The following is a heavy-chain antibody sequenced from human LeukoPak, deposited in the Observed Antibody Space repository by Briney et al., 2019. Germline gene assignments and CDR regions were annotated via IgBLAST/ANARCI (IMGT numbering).Heavy chain of an antibody. J-gene: IGHJ4*02. CDR2: MNPNSGNT. D-gene: IGHD3-3*01. V-gene: IGHV1-8*03. CDR1: GYTFTSYD. CDR3: ARGHYDFWSGSPYYFDY. Sequence: ASVKVSCKASGYTFTSYDINWVRQATGQGLEWMGWMNPNSGNTGYAQKFQGRVTITRNTSISTAYMELSSLRSEDTAVYYCARGHYDFWSGSPYYFDYWGQGTLVTVSS.